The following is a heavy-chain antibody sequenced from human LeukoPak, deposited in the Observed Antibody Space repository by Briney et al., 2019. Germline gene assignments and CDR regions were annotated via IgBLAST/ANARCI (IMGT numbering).Heavy chain of an antibody. Sequence: SETLSLTCTVSGGSISSGGYCWSWIRQHPGKGLEWIGYIYYSGSTYYNPSLKSRVTISVDTSKNQFSLKLSSVTAADTAVYYCARDQGSTSYNWFDPWGQGTLVTVSS. CDR2: IYYSGST. CDR1: GGSISSGGYC. CDR3: ARDQGSTSYNWFDP. J-gene: IGHJ5*02. V-gene: IGHV4-31*03. D-gene: IGHD2-2*01.